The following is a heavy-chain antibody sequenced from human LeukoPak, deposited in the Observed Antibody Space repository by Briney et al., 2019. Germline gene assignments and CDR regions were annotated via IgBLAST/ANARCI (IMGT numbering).Heavy chain of an antibody. Sequence: SQTLSLTCAISGDSVSSNGASWNWIRQSPSRGLEWLGRTYYRSQQWHSDYAPSVKGRITLNPDTSMNQFSLQLNSVTPEDTAVYYCGRETDFGVVTNWGQGTLVTVSS. CDR3: GRETDFGVVTN. V-gene: IGHV6-1*01. CDR2: TYYRSQQWHS. CDR1: GDSVSSNGAS. D-gene: IGHD3-3*01. J-gene: IGHJ4*02.